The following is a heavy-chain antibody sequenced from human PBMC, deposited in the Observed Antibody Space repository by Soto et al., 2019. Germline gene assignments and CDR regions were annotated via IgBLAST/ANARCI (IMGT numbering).Heavy chain of an antibody. CDR2: VYYSGST. CDR1: GDSITWTSCY. Sequence: PSETLSLTCTFSGDSITWTSCYWGRIRQSPGKGLEWVGDVYYSGSTYYNPSLKGRITMSLDTSKNQFSLKLTSLTATDTAVYFCARDQGVVGAADNWFDPWGQGILVTVSS. CDR3: ARDQGVVGAADNWFDP. D-gene: IGHD2-15*01. V-gene: IGHV4-39*07. J-gene: IGHJ5*02.